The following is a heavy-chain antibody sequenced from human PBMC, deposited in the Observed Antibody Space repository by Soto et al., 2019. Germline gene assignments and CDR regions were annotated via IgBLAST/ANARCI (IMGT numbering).Heavy chain of an antibody. CDR2: IKSKTDGGTT. Sequence: PGGSLRLSCAASGFTFSNAWMSWVRQAPGKGLEWVGRIKSKTDGGTTDYAAPVKGRFTISRDDSKNTLYLQMNSLKAEDTAVYYCTTDLYNWNYVSPDPWGQGTLVTVSS. CDR3: TTDLYNWNYVSPDP. V-gene: IGHV3-15*01. D-gene: IGHD1-7*01. J-gene: IGHJ5*02. CDR1: GFTFSNAW.